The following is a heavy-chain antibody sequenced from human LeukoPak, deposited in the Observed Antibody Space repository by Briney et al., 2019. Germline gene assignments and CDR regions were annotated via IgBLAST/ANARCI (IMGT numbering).Heavy chain of an antibody. J-gene: IGHJ5*02. Sequence: GSLRLSCAASGFTFSSYGMHWVRQAPGKGLEWIGSIYYSGGTYYNPSLKSRVTISVDTSKNQFSLKLSSVTAADTAVYYCARGVHSMDRWGDWFDPWGQGTLVTVSS. CDR1: GFTFSSYG. D-gene: IGHD3/OR15-3a*01. CDR2: IYYSGGT. CDR3: ARGVHSMDRWGDWFDP. V-gene: IGHV4-38-2*01.